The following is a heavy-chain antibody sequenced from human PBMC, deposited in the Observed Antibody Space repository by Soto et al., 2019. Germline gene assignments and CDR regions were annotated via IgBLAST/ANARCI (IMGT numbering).Heavy chain of an antibody. V-gene: IGHV6-1*01. Sequence: SRTHTCAMSGDSVSNNSAAWNWIRKSPSRGLEWLGRTYYRSKWYNDYAVSVKSRITINPDTSKNQFSLQLNSVTPEDTAVYYCAREPHYYYHGMDVWGQGTMVSGSS. CDR2: TYYRSKWYN. J-gene: IGHJ6*01. CDR1: GDSVSNNSAA. CDR3: AREPHYYYHGMDV.